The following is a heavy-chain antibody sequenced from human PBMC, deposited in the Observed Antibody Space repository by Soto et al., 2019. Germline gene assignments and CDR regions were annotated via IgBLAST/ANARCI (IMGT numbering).Heavy chain of an antibody. J-gene: IGHJ1*01. Sequence: QVQLVESGGGVVQPGRSLRLSCAASGFTFSSYGMHWVRQAPGKGLEWVAVISYDGSSKYYADSVKGRFTISRDNSKNTLYLQMNSLRAEDTAVYYCAKDSFDSSGHQHWGQGTLVTVSS. CDR3: AKDSFDSSGHQH. CDR1: GFTFSSYG. CDR2: ISYDGSSK. D-gene: IGHD3-22*01. V-gene: IGHV3-30*18.